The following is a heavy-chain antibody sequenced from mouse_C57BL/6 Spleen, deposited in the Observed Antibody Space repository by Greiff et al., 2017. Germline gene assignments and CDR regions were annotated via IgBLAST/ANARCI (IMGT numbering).Heavy chain of an antibody. V-gene: IGHV1-26*01. CDR1: GYTFTDYY. D-gene: IGHD2-5*01. CDR3: ATAYYSNSWFAY. Sequence: VQLQQSGPELVKPGASVKISCKASGYTFTDYYMNWVKQSHGKSLEWIGDINPNNGGTSYNQKFKGKATLTVDKSSSTAYMELRSLTSEDSAVYYCATAYYSNSWFAYWGQGTLVTVSA. J-gene: IGHJ3*01. CDR2: INPNNGGT.